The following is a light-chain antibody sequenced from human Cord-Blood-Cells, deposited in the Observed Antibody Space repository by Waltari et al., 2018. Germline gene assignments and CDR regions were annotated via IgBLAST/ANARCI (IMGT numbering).Light chain of an antibody. Sequence: DIQMTQSPSSLSASVGDRVTITCRASQSISSYLNWYQQKPGKAPKLLIYAASSLQRGVPSRFSGSGSATDFTLTISSLQPEDFATDYFQQSYSTPITFGQGTRLEIK. CDR3: QQSYSTPIT. CDR1: QSISSY. J-gene: IGKJ5*01. V-gene: IGKV1-39*01. CDR2: AAS.